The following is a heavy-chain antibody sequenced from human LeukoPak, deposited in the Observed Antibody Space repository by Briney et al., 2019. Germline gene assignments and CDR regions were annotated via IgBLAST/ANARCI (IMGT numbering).Heavy chain of an antibody. Sequence: GGSLRLSCAASGFTFSSYAMSWVRQAPGKGLEGFSAVSGSGSSTYYADSVKGRFTISRDNSKNTLYLQMNSLRAEDTAVYYCAKESPGYSSGEDGMDVWGQGTTVTVSS. J-gene: IGHJ6*02. CDR3: AKESPGYSSGEDGMDV. V-gene: IGHV3-23*01. CDR2: VSGSGSST. CDR1: GFTFSSYA. D-gene: IGHD6-19*01.